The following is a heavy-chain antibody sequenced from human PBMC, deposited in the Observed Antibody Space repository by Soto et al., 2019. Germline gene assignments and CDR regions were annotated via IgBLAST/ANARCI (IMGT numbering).Heavy chain of an antibody. D-gene: IGHD5-12*01. V-gene: IGHV3-30-3*01. J-gene: IGHJ4*02. Sequence: QVQLVESGGGVVQPGRSLRLSCAASGFTFSSYAMHWVRQAPGKGLEWVAVISYDGSNKYYADSVKGRFTISRDNSKNTLYLQMNSLRAEDTAVYYCARDRDIVATITIDYWGQGTLVTVSS. CDR2: ISYDGSNK. CDR1: GFTFSSYA. CDR3: ARDRDIVATITIDY.